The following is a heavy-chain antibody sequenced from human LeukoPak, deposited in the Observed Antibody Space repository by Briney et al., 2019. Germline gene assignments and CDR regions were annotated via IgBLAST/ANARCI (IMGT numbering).Heavy chain of an antibody. D-gene: IGHD6-6*01. Sequence: ASAKVSCKASGYTFTSYYMHWVRQAPGQGLEWMGIINPSGGSTSYAQKFQGRVTMTGDTSTSTVYMELSSLRSEDTAVYYCARGSSSYTFDYWGQGTLVTVSS. CDR2: INPSGGST. V-gene: IGHV1-46*01. CDR3: ARGSSSYTFDY. J-gene: IGHJ4*02. CDR1: GYTFTSYY.